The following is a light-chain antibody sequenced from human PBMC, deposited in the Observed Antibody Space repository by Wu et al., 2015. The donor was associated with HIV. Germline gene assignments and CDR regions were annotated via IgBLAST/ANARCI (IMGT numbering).Light chain of an antibody. CDR1: QSVSSSY. Sequence: EIVLTQSPATLSLSPGERATLSCRASQSVSSSYLAWYQQKPGQAPRLLIYGASSRATGIPDRFSGSGSGTDFTLTISRLEPEDFAVYYCQQYGIPPMTFGQGTKVEIK. CDR3: QQYGIPPMT. CDR2: GAS. J-gene: IGKJ1*01. V-gene: IGKV3-20*01.